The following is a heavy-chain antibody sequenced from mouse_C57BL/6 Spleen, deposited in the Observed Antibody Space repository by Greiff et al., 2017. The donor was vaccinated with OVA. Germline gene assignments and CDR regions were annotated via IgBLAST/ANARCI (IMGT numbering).Heavy chain of an antibody. Sequence: QVQLQQPGAELVRPGTSVKLSCKASGYTFTSYWMHWVKQRPGQGLEWIGVIDPSDSYTNYNQKFKGKATLTVDTSSSTAYMQLSSLTSEDSAVYYCARSAYYGSSYDYYAMDYWGQGTSVTVSS. V-gene: IGHV1-59*01. CDR3: ARSAYYGSSYDYYAMDY. CDR1: GYTFTSYW. J-gene: IGHJ4*01. D-gene: IGHD1-1*01. CDR2: IDPSDSYT.